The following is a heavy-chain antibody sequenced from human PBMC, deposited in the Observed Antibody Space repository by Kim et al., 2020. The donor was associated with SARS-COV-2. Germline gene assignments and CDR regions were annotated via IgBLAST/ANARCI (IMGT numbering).Heavy chain of an antibody. CDR1: GFTFRSFS. D-gene: IGHD2-2*01. Sequence: GGSLRLSCAASGFTFRSFSMNWVRLSPGKGLEWISYISAGGNIIDYADSVEGRFTISRDDAKNSLYLQMNSLRGEDTAIYYCARDLKYAFDYWGQGTLVTVSS. J-gene: IGHJ4*02. V-gene: IGHV3-48*03. CDR3: ARDLKYAFDY. CDR2: ISAGGNII.